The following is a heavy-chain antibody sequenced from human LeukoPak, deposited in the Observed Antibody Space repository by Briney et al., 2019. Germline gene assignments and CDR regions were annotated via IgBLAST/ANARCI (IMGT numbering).Heavy chain of an antibody. V-gene: IGHV3-73*01. J-gene: IGHJ4*02. CDR3: AKSGYNRFDY. CDR1: GFTFSGSA. CDR2: IRSKANSYAT. Sequence: GGSLRLSCAASGFTFSGSAMHWVRQASGKGLEWVGRIRSKANSYATAYAASVKGRFTISRDDSKNTVYLQMNSLRAEDTAVYYCAKSGYNRFDYWGQGTLVTVSS. D-gene: IGHD5-24*01.